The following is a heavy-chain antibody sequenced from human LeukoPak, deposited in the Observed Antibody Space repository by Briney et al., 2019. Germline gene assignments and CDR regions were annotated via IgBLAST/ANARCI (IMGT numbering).Heavy chain of an antibody. D-gene: IGHD6-13*01. J-gene: IGHJ6*02. Sequence: ASVKVSCKASGYTFTGYYMHWVRQAPGQGLEWMGWINPNSGGTNYAQKFQGWVTMTRDTSISTAYMELSRLRSDDTAVYYCAREAPAYSSIPPYYYYGMDVWGQGTTVTVSS. CDR1: GYTFTGYY. CDR3: AREAPAYSSIPPYYYYGMDV. CDR2: INPNSGGT. V-gene: IGHV1-2*04.